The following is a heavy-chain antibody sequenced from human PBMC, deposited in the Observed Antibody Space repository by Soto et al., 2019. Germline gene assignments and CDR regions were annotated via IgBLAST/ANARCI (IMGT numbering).Heavy chain of an antibody. D-gene: IGHD3-16*01. V-gene: IGHV3-21*01. CDR2: ISSSSSYI. J-gene: IGHJ6*03. CDR3: ARDLYTQAEEYYYYYMDV. Sequence: GESLKISCAASGFTFSSYSMNWVRQAPGKGLEWVSSISSSSSYIYYADSVKGRFTISRDNAKNSLYLQMNSLRAEDTAVYYCARDLYTQAEEYYYYYMDVWGKGTTVTVSS. CDR1: GFTFSSYS.